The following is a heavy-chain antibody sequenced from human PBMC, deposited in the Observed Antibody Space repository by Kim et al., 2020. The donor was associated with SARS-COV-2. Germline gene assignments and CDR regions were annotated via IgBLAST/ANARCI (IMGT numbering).Heavy chain of an antibody. CDR2: IGTAGDT. D-gene: IGHD3-3*01. V-gene: IGHV3-13*04. Sequence: GGSLRLSCAASGFTFSSYDMHWVRQATGKGLEWVSAIGTAGDTYYPGSVKGRFTISRENAKNSLYLQMNSLRAGDTAVYYCARATRTETFWSGYYTAQSYYYYGMDVWGQGTTVTVSS. CDR1: GFTFSSYD. J-gene: IGHJ6*02. CDR3: ARATRTETFWSGYYTAQSYYYYGMDV.